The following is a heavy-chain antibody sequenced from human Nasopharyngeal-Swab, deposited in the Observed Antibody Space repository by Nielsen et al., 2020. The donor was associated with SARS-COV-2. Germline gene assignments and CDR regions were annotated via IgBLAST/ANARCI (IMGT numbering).Heavy chain of an antibody. CDR3: ARLYGDPESFDY. CDR2: ISAYNGNT. CDR1: GGTFSSYA. Sequence: ASVKVSCKASGGTFSSYAISWVRQAPGQGLEWMGWISAYNGNTNYAQKLQGRVTMTTDTSTSTAYMELRSLRSDDTAVYYCARLYGDPESFDYWGQGTLVTVSS. J-gene: IGHJ4*02. D-gene: IGHD4-17*01. V-gene: IGHV1-18*01.